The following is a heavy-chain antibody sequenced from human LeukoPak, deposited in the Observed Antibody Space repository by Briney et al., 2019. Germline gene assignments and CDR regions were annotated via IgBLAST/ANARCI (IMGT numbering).Heavy chain of an antibody. CDR2: ITASGTAM. Sequence: GGSLRLSCAASGSTFSSYSMNWVRQAPGKGLEWVSHITASGTAMFYADSVKGRFTISRDNAKNSLYLQMNSLRDEDTAVYYCASSGSYRFDYWGQGTLVTVSS. V-gene: IGHV3-48*02. J-gene: IGHJ4*02. CDR1: GSTFSSYS. CDR3: ASSGSYRFDY. D-gene: IGHD1-26*01.